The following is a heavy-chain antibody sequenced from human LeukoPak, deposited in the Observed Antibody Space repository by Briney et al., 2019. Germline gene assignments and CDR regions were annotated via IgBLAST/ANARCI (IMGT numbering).Heavy chain of an antibody. V-gene: IGHV4-34*01. D-gene: IGHD3-22*01. CDR1: GGSFSGYY. CDR3: ARGRQDVTMIVVIMTAVSYYLDV. Sequence: SETLSLTCAVYGGSFSGYYWTWIRHTPEKGLEWIGEMNLSGSNNYNPSLKSRVTISVDTSKNQFSLTLSSVTAADTAVYYCARGRQDVTMIVVIMTAVSYYLDVWGKGTTVTVS. J-gene: IGHJ6*03. CDR2: MNLSGSN.